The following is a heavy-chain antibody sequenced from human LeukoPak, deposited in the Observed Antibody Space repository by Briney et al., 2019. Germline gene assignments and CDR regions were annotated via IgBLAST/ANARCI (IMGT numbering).Heavy chain of an antibody. V-gene: IGHV4-59*01. CDR2: IYYSGST. CDR1: GGSISSYY. Sequence: SETLSLTCTVSGGSISSYYWSWIRQPPGKGLEWIGYIYYSGSTNYNPSLTSRVTISVDTSKNQFSLKLSSVTAADTAVYYCARTGGGGSGHFDYWGQGTLVTASS. D-gene: IGHD3-10*01. J-gene: IGHJ4*02. CDR3: ARTGGGGSGHFDY.